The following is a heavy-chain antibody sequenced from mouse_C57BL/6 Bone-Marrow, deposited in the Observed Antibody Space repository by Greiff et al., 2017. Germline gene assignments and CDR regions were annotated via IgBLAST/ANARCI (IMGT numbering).Heavy chain of an antibody. Sequence: VQRVESGPELVKPGASVKLSCKASGYTFTSYDINWVKQRPGQGLEWIGWIYPRGGSTKYNGKFKGKGKLTVDTSSSTAYMERHSLTSEDSAVYFCARRDGYYYAMDYWGQGTSVTVSS. CDR3: ARRDGYYYAMDY. CDR1: GYTFTSYD. V-gene: IGHV1-85*01. J-gene: IGHJ4*01. CDR2: IYPRGGST. D-gene: IGHD2-3*01.